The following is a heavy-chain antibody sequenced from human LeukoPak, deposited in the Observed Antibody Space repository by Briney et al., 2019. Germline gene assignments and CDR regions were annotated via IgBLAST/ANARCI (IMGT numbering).Heavy chain of an antibody. CDR1: GFTFSNYW. D-gene: IGHD3-10*01. V-gene: IGHV3-7*04. J-gene: IGHJ4*02. Sequence: GGSQRLSCAASGFTFSNYWMSWFRQSPGRGLEWVANIDQDGSTEYYVDSVGGRFTVSRDNAKNSVYLQIDSLRAEDTAVYYCARADNYGSILDYWGRGTLVTVSS. CDR2: IDQDGSTE. CDR3: ARADNYGSILDY.